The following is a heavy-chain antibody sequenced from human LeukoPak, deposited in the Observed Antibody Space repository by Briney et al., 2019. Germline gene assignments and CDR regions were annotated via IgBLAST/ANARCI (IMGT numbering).Heavy chain of an antibody. Sequence: PGGSLRLSCAASGFTFSSYWMSWVRQAPGKGLEWVANIKQDGSEKCYVDSVKGRFTISRDNAKNSLYLQMNSLRAEDTAVYYCARGAHDSSGCYYESFDYWGQETLVTVSS. J-gene: IGHJ4*02. CDR3: ARGAHDSSGCYYESFDY. V-gene: IGHV3-7*01. CDR1: GFTFSSYW. D-gene: IGHD3-22*01. CDR2: IKQDGSEK.